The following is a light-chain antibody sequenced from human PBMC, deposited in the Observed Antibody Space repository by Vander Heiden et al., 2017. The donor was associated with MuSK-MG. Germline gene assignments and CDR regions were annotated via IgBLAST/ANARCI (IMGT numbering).Light chain of an antibody. CDR3: QAWDSSTVV. CDR1: NLGDKY. Sequence: SYEVTQPPSVSVSPGQTASITCSGDNLGDKYACWYQQKPGQSPVLVIYQDSKRPSGIPERFSGSNSGNTATLTISGTQAMDEADYYCQAWDSSTVVFGGGTKLTVI. V-gene: IGLV3-1*01. J-gene: IGLJ2*01. CDR2: QDS.